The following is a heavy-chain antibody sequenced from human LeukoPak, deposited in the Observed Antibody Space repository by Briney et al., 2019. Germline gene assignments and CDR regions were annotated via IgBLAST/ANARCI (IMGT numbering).Heavy chain of an antibody. CDR3: VLGYCSSTSCSLYYYYGMDV. CDR2: ISYDGSNK. Sequence: GGSLRLSCAASGFTFSSYAMHWVRQAPGKGLEWVAVISYDGSNKYYADSVKGRFTISGDNSKNTLYLQMNSLRAEDTAVYYCVLGYCSSTSCSLYYYYGMDVWGQGTTVTVSS. V-gene: IGHV3-30-3*01. D-gene: IGHD2-2*01. CDR1: GFTFSSYA. J-gene: IGHJ6*02.